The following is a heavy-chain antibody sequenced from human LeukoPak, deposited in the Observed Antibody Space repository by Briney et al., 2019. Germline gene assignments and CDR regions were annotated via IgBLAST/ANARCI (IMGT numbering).Heavy chain of an antibody. D-gene: IGHD3-22*01. Sequence: GGSLRLSCAASGFTFSSYGMHWVRQAPGKGLEWVAVISYDGSNKYYADSVKGRFTISRDNSKNTLYLQMSSLRAEDTAVYYCAEDRDYYDSSGCDYWGQGTLVTVSS. CDR1: GFTFSSYG. V-gene: IGHV3-30*18. CDR3: AEDRDYYDSSGCDY. CDR2: ISYDGSNK. J-gene: IGHJ4*02.